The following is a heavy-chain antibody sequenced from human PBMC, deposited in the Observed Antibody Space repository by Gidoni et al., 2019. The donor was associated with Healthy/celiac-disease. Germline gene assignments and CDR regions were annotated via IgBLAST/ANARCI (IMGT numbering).Heavy chain of an antibody. V-gene: IGHV3-33*01. D-gene: IGHD6-6*01. CDR1: GFTFSSYG. Sequence: QVQLVESGGGVVQPWRSLRLSCAASGFTFSSYGMHWVRQAPGKGLEWVAVIWYDGSNKYYADSVKGRFTISRDNSKNTLYLQMNSLRAEDTAVYYCARDEYSSSSGLDYWGQGTLVTVSS. J-gene: IGHJ4*02. CDR3: ARDEYSSSSGLDY. CDR2: IWYDGSNK.